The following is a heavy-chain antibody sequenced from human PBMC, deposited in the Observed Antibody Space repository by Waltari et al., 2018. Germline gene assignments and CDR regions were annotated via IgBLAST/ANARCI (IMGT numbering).Heavy chain of an antibody. CDR2: INPNSGGT. J-gene: IGHJ5*02. V-gene: IGHV1-2*06. D-gene: IGHD6-13*01. CDR1: GYTFTGYY. Sequence: QVQLVQSGAEVKKPGASVKVSCKASGYTFTGYYMHWVRQAPGQGREWLGRINPNSGGTNYAQKFQGRVTMTRDTSISTAYMELSRLRSDDTAVYYCARDLRRIAAAGPNWFDPWGQGTLVTVSS. CDR3: ARDLRRIAAAGPNWFDP.